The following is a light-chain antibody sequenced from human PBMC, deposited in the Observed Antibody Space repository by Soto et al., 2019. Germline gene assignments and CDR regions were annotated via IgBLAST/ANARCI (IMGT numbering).Light chain of an antibody. J-gene: IGKJ1*01. Sequence: DIVLTQSPGTLSLSPGERASLSCRASQSVSSGHLAWYQQKPGQAPSLLIYGAPSRATGIPDRFSGSGSGTDFTLTISRLEPEDYAVYYCQQYGHSLWTFGQGTKVDIK. V-gene: IGKV3-20*01. CDR2: GAP. CDR1: QSVSSGH. CDR3: QQYGHSLWT.